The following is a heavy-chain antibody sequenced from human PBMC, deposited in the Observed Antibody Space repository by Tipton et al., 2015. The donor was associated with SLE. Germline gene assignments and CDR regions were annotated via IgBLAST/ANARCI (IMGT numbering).Heavy chain of an antibody. CDR1: GGSITNYY. D-gene: IGHD5-12*01. CDR3: AGGGYGDYFDY. Sequence: TLSLTCTVSGGSITNYYWSWIRQPPGKGLEWIGYVYFSGTTNYNPSLKSRVTISADTSKDEFALKLSSVTAADTAVYFCAGGGYGDYFDYWGHGTLVTVAS. V-gene: IGHV4-59*07. J-gene: IGHJ4*01. CDR2: VYFSGTT.